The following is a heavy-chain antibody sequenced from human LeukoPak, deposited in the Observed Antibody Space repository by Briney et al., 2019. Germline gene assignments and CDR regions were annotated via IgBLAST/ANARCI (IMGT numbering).Heavy chain of an antibody. J-gene: IGHJ4*02. D-gene: IGHD2-15*01. CDR2: ISHTEGT. V-gene: IGHV4-34*01. CDR1: GVSINDYY. Sequence: PSETLSLTCGVFGVSINDYYWSWIRQSPGKGLEWIGEISHTEGTRYNPSLESRVTMSVGTSENQLSLKLIFVTAADTAVYYCARLLPYCSEGICYFWEYFDSWGQGTLVTVSS. CDR3: ARLLPYCSEGICYFWEYFDS.